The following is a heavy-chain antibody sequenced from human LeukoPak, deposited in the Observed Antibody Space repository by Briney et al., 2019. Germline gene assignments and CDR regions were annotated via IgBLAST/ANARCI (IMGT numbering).Heavy chain of an antibody. CDR2: INSNSGGT. Sequence: ASVKVSCKASGYTFTTYYMHWVRQAPGQGLEWMGWINSNSGGTNSAQKFQDRVTMTRDTSISTAYMELSRLTSDDTAVYTCARGYNWNDIYYLDFWGQGTLVTVFS. J-gene: IGHJ4*02. CDR1: GYTFTTYY. D-gene: IGHD1-20*01. V-gene: IGHV1-2*02. CDR3: ARGYNWNDIYYLDF.